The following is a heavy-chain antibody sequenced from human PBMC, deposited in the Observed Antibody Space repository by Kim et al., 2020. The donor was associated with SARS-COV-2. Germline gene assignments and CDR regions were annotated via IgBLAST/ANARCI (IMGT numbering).Heavy chain of an antibody. D-gene: IGHD3-22*01. CDR2: IWHDGSKQ. J-gene: IGHJ3*01. Sequence: GGSLRLSCAASAFTFSRYRMNWVRQAPGKGLEWVADIWHDGSKQYYSEIVRGRFTISRDNAENMLYLQMNSLRAEDTAVYYCVRVNYFDSVYVFDLWGQGTSVSVSS. CDR3: VRVNYFDSVYVFDL. V-gene: IGHV3-33*08. CDR1: AFTFSRYR.